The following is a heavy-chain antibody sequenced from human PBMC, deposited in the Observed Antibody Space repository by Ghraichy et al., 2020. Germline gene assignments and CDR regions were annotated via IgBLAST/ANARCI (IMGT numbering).Heavy chain of an antibody. V-gene: IGHV3-21*06. CDR3: ARSGVVVAATLTNRHDAFDI. J-gene: IGHJ3*02. D-gene: IGHD2-15*01. CDR1: EFTFNNYS. CDR2: ISSSSSYI. Sequence: GSLRLSCAASEFTFNNYSMNWVRQAPGKGLEWVSSISSSSSYIYYVDSVKGRFTISRDNAKNSLYLQMNSLRAEDTAVYYCARSGVVVAATLTNRHDAFDIWGRGTMVTVSS.